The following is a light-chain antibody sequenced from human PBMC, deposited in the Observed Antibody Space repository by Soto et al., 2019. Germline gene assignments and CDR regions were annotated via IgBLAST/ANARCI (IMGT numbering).Light chain of an antibody. V-gene: IGKV1-5*01. J-gene: IGKJ1*01. CDR3: HQYNSFSPWT. CDR2: DAS. Sequence: DIQMTQSPSTLSASVGDRVTITCRASQSIRGWLAWYQQKPGKAPNLLIYDASRLKSGVPSRFSGRGSGTVFTLTITSLQPDDFATYYCHQYNSFSPWTFGHGTKVEVK. CDR1: QSIRGW.